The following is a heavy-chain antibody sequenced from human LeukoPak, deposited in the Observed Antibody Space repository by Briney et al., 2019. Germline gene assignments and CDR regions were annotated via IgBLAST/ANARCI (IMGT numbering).Heavy chain of an antibody. V-gene: IGHV4-39*07. D-gene: IGHD2-15*01. Sequence: SETPSLTCTVSGGSISSSSHSWGWIRQPPGKGLEWIGSMYYSGNTYYNSSLKSRLTISVDTYKNQFSLKLSSVTAADTAVYHCARLNCSGGSCYSVDHWGQGTLVTVSS. CDR2: MYYSGNT. J-gene: IGHJ5*02. CDR3: ARLNCSGGSCYSVDH. CDR1: GGSISSSSHS.